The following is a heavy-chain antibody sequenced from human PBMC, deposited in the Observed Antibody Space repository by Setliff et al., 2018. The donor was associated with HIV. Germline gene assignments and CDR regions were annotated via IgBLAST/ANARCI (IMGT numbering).Heavy chain of an antibody. Sequence: SETLSLTCAVSGYSIRSGYYWGWIRQSPGKGLEWIGTMFRTGTSYYNPSLTSRVTISQDKSKNQFSLVLKSVTAADTAVYCWATVDGTRYLDYWGQGELVTVSS. V-gene: IGHV4-38-2*01. J-gene: IGHJ4*02. D-gene: IGHD1-1*01. CDR2: MFRTGTS. CDR3: ATVDGTRYLDY. CDR1: GYSIRSGYY.